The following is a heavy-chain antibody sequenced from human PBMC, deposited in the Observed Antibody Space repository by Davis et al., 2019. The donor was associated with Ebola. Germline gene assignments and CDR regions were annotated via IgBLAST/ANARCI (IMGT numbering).Heavy chain of an antibody. V-gene: IGHV1-69*10. CDR2: IIPILGIA. D-gene: IGHD3-3*01. CDR1: GGTFSSYA. Sequence: SVKVSCKASGGTFSSYAISWVRQAPGQGLEWMGGIIPILGIANYAQKFQGRVTITADESTSTAYMELSSLRSEDTAVYYCASGQYYDFWRGYYYYMDVWGKGTTVTVSS. J-gene: IGHJ6*03. CDR3: ASGQYYDFWRGYYYYMDV.